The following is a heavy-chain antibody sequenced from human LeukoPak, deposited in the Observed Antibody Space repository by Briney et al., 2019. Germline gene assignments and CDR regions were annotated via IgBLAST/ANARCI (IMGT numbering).Heavy chain of an antibody. CDR2: IYSGGST. CDR3: ARDRSLYCGGDCRTLDY. Sequence: GGSLRLSCAASGFTVSSNYMSWVRQAPGKGLEWVSVIYSGGSTYYADSVKGRFTISRDNAKNSLYLQMNSLRAEDTAVYYCARDRSLYCGGDCRTLDYWGQGTLVTVSS. CDR1: GFTVSSNY. J-gene: IGHJ4*02. V-gene: IGHV3-53*01. D-gene: IGHD2-21*02.